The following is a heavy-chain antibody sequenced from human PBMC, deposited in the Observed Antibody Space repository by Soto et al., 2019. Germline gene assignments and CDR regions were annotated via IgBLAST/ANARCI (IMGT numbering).Heavy chain of an antibody. CDR3: ARVSSEDYYYGMDV. J-gene: IGHJ6*02. Sequence: GGSLRLSCAASGFTFSSYGMHWVRQAPGKGLEWVAVIWYDGSNKYYADSVKGRFTISRDNSKNTLYLQMNSLRAEVTAVYYCARVSSEDYYYGMDVWGQGTTVTVSS. CDR2: IWYDGSNK. CDR1: GFTFSSYG. V-gene: IGHV3-33*01. D-gene: IGHD6-6*01.